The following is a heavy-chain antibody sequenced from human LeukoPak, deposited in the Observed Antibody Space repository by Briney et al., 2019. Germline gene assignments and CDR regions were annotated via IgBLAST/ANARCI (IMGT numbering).Heavy chain of an antibody. V-gene: IGHV3-30*03. D-gene: IGHD3-22*01. CDR2: ISYDGSNK. CDR3: AHSYDFDSSGYHRPPAF. Sequence: GGSLRLSCAASGFTFSSYGMHWVRQAPGKGLEWVAVISYDGSNKYYADSVKGRFTISRDNSKNTLYLQMNSLRVDDTAVYYCAHSYDFDSSGYHRPPAFWGRGTLVTVSS. J-gene: IGHJ4*02. CDR1: GFTFSSYG.